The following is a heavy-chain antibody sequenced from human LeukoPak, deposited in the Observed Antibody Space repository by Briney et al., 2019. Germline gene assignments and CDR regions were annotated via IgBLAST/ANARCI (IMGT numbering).Heavy chain of an antibody. Sequence: PSETLSLTCTVSGGSISSYYWSWIRQPPGKGLEWIGYIYHSGSTNYNPSLKSRVTISVDTSKNQFSLKLSSVTAADTAVYYCARGSGYSYGYDAFDIWGQGTMVTVSS. CDR3: ARGSGYSYGYDAFDI. D-gene: IGHD5-18*01. V-gene: IGHV4-59*01. J-gene: IGHJ3*02. CDR1: GGSISSYY. CDR2: IYHSGST.